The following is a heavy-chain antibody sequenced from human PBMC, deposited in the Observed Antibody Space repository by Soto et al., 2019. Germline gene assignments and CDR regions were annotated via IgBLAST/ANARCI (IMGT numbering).Heavy chain of an antibody. D-gene: IGHD5-18*01. CDR3: ARDYDVNTAVDYWYFDL. V-gene: IGHV4-4*07. Sequence: QVQLQESVPRLVTPSETLILTCSVSGGSLTNHYWAWIRKPPGKGLEFIGRIYPSGRAHYNPSLQDRVTMSVDTSKNQFSLKVNAVTAADTAIYYCARDYDVNTAVDYWYFDLWGRGTLVTVSS. J-gene: IGHJ2*01. CDR2: IYPSGRA. CDR1: GGSLTNHY.